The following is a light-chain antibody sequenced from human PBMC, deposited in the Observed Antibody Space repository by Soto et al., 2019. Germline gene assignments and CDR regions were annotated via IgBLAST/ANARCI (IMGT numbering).Light chain of an antibody. Sequence: DIQMTQSPSCLAASVRSKGTMNCQASQDISNYLNWYQQKPGKAPKLLIYDASNLETGAPSRFSGGGSGTDFTFTISSLQPEDIGIYYCQKYDNLSITCGQGTRRAIK. CDR2: DAS. V-gene: IGKV1-33*01. CDR3: QKYDNLSIT. CDR1: QDISNY. J-gene: IGKJ5*01.